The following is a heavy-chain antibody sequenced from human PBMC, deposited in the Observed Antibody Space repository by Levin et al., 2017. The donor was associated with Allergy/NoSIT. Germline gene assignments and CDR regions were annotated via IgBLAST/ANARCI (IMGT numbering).Heavy chain of an antibody. CDR3: ARHVDAGSGSYYYYYGMDG. V-gene: IGHV4-39*01. CDR1: GGSISSSSYY. J-gene: IGHJ6*02. D-gene: IGHD3-10*01. Sequence: SETLSLTCTVSGGSISSSSYYWGWIRQPPGKGLEWIGSIYYSGSTYYNPSLKSRVTISVDTSKNQFSLKLSSVTAADTAVYYCARHVDAGSGSYYYYYGMDGWGQGTTVTVSS. CDR2: IYYSGST.